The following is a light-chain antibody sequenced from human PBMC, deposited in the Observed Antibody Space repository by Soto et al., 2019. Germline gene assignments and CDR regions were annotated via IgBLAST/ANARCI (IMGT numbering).Light chain of an antibody. CDR2: GAS. Sequence: EIVLTQSPGTLSLSPGERATLSCRASQSISSSYFAWYQQKPGQAPRLLIYGASSRAAGIPDRFSGSGSGPDFTRTISRLEPEDFAVYYCQQYGSSPLTFGPGTKVDI. J-gene: IGKJ3*01. V-gene: IGKV3-20*01. CDR1: QSISSSY. CDR3: QQYGSSPLT.